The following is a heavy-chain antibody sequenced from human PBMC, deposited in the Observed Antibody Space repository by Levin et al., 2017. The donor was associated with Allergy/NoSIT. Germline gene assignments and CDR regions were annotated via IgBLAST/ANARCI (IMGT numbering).Heavy chain of an antibody. CDR1: GFTFSSYD. Sequence: GGSLRLSCAASGFTFSSYDMHWVRQATGKGLEWVSAIGTAGDTYYPGSVKGRFTISRENAKNSLYLQMNSLRAGDTAVYYCARSGTTGLAFDIWGQGTMVTVSS. V-gene: IGHV3-13*01. D-gene: IGHD1-7*01. CDR3: ARSGTTGLAFDI. J-gene: IGHJ3*02. CDR2: IGTAGDT.